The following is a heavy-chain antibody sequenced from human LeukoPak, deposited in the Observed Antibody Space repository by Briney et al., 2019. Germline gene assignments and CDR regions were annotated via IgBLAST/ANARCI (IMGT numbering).Heavy chain of an antibody. D-gene: IGHD2/OR15-2a*01. CDR3: RDPFDY. CDR1: GFTFNDYA. J-gene: IGHJ4*02. Sequence: GGSLRLSCAASGFTFNDYAMHWVRQAPGKGLEWVSLISWDGGSTYYADSVKGRFTISRDNSKNSLYLQMNSLRVEDTAVYYCRDPFDYWGQGTLVTVSS. CDR2: ISWDGGST. V-gene: IGHV3-43D*03.